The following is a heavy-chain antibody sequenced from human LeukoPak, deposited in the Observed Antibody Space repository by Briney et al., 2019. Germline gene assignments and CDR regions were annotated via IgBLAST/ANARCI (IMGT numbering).Heavy chain of an antibody. D-gene: IGHD4-17*01. CDR1: GFTFSSYG. Sequence: GGSLRLSCAASGFTFSSYGMHWVRQAPGKGLEWVAVIWYDGSNKYYADSVKGRFTISGDNSKNTLYLQMNSLRAEDTAVYYCARTTVTTLLIDYWGQGTLVTVSS. V-gene: IGHV3-33*01. J-gene: IGHJ4*02. CDR2: IWYDGSNK. CDR3: ARTTVTTLLIDY.